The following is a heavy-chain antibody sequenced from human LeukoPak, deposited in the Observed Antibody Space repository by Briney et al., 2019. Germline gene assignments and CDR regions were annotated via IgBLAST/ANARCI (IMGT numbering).Heavy chain of an antibody. D-gene: IGHD3-10*01. CDR2: ISGSGAGT. V-gene: IGHV3-23*01. CDR3: AKGTRGSGTSYNDDY. J-gene: IGHJ4*02. Sequence: GGSLRLSCAASGFTFSTYAMSWVRQAPGKGLEWVSTISGSGAGTYYADSVKGRFTLSRDNPKNTLYLQMNSLRAEDTAIYYCAKGTRGSGTSYNDDYWGQGTLVTVSS. CDR1: GFTFSTYA.